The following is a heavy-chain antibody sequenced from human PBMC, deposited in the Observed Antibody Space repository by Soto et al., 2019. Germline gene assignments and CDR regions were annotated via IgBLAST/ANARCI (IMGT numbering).Heavy chain of an antibody. D-gene: IGHD3-16*01. CDR1: GVSLSSSSYY. V-gene: IGHV4-39*01. CDR2: IYYNGNT. CDR3: GRHDSTYYLLAINY. J-gene: IGHJ4*02. Sequence: QLHLQESGPGLVKPSATLSLTCIVSGVSLSSSSYYWAWIRQPPGKGLEWIGTIYYNGNTYYNPSLKSRITIALDTSKNEFSLKLSSVTATDTAVYYCGRHDSTYYLLAINYWGQGTLATVSS.